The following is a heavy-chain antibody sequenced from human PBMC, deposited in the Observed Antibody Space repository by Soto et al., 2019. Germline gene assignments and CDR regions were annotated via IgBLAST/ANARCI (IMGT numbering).Heavy chain of an antibody. D-gene: IGHD5-12*01. V-gene: IGHV4-34*01. CDR2: INHSGST. CDR1: GGSFSGYY. Sequence: SETLSLTCAVYGGSFSGYYWSWIRQPPGKGLEWIGEINHSGSTNYNPSLKSRVTISVDTSKNQFSLKLSSVTAADTAVYYCARERDIVATRLASYHFDYWGQGTLVTVSS. CDR3: ARERDIVATRLASYHFDY. J-gene: IGHJ4*02.